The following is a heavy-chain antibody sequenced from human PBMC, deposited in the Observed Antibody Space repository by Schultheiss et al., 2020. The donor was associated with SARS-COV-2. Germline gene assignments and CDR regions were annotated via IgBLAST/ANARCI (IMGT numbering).Heavy chain of an antibody. CDR3: AKGGDSIWYSEGYFGR. CDR1: GYTFTGYY. V-gene: IGHV1-2*04. CDR2: INPNSGGT. J-gene: IGHJ2*01. D-gene: IGHD6-13*01. Sequence: ASVKVSCKASGYTFTGYYMHWVRQAPGQGLEWMGWINPNSGGTNYAQKFQGWVTMTRNTSISTAYMELSSLRAEDTAIYYCAKGGDSIWYSEGYFGRWGRGTLVTVSS.